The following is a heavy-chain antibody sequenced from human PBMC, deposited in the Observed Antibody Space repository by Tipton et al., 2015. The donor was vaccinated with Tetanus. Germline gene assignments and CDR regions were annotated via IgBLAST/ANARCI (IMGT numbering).Heavy chain of an antibody. CDR3: ARGYAGGAWDV. D-gene: IGHD2-2*01. Sequence: GLVKPSQTLSVTCVISGDRLSSDIAAWYWIRQSPSRGLEWLGRTYYRSKWSNDYAVSVKSRVTITSDTSKNQFSLQLGSVTPEDRAVYYCARGYAGGAWDVWGQGNLVTVSS. J-gene: IGHJ4*02. CDR1: GDRLSSDIAA. CDR2: TYYRSKWSN. V-gene: IGHV6-1*01.